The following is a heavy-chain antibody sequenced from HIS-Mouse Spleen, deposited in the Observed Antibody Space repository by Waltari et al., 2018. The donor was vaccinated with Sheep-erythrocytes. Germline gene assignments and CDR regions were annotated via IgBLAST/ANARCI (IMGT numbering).Heavy chain of an antibody. CDR1: GFTFRRYS. CDR3: ARVASGATFDY. V-gene: IGHV3-21*01. J-gene: IGHJ4*02. Sequence: EVQLVESGGGLVKPGGSLRLSCAASGFTFRRYSMTWLRQAPGKGLEWVSSISSSSSYIYYADSVKGRFTISRDNAKNSLYLQMNSLRAEDTAVYYCARVASGATFDYWGQGTLVTVSS. CDR2: ISSSSSYI. D-gene: IGHD1-26*01.